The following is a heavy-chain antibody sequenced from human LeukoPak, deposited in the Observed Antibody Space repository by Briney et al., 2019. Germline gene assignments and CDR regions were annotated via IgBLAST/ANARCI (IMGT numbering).Heavy chain of an antibody. CDR3: ARDPYSGYDKRVYYFDY. J-gene: IGHJ4*02. CDR2: ISSRSSYI. D-gene: IGHD5-12*01. V-gene: IGHV3-21*01. Sequence: GGSLRLSCAASGFTFSSFGMHWVRQAPGKGLEWVSFISSRSSYIYYADSVKGRFTISRDNAKNSLYLQMNSLSAEDTAVYYCARDPYSGYDKRVYYFDYWGQGTLVTVSS. CDR1: GFTFSSFG.